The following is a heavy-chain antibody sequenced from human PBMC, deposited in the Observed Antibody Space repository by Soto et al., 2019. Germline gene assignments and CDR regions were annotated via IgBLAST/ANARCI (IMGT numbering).Heavy chain of an antibody. CDR1: GGSFSDYY. Sequence: QVRLQQWGAGLLKPSETLPLTCAVYGGSFSDYYWSWIRQPPGKGLEWIGEINHSGSTNYNPSLKRRVTISVDTSQNQFSLKLISVTAADTAVYYCAREVPSRYFDLWGRGTPVTVSS. CDR2: INHSGST. V-gene: IGHV4-34*01. J-gene: IGHJ2*01. CDR3: AREVPSRYFDL. D-gene: IGHD3-10*01.